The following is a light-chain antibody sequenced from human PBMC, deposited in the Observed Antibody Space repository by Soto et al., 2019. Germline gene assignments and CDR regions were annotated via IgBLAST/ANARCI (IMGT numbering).Light chain of an antibody. J-gene: IGLJ1*01. Sequence: QAVVTQPPSVSGAPGQRVTISCSGSSSDIGAGYDVHWYQQLPGTAPKLLIYGNSNRPSGVPDRFSGSKSGTSASLAITGLQAEDEADYYCQSYDGSLSGSYVFGTGTKVTVL. CDR1: SSDIGAGYD. CDR3: QSYDGSLSGSYV. V-gene: IGLV1-40*01. CDR2: GNS.